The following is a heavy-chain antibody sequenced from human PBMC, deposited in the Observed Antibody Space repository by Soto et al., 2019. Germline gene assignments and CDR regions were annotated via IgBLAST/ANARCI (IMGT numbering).Heavy chain of an antibody. V-gene: IGHV1-69*01. J-gene: IGHJ6*02. CDR3: ARSHGRSTSLEIYYYYYYAMDV. CDR2: IIPISETT. CDR1: GGTFSSYA. D-gene: IGHD2-2*01. Sequence: QVQLVQSGAEVQKPGSSVKVSCKASGGTFSSYAISWVRQAPGQGLEWMGGIIPISETTNYAQKFQGRVTITADESKSTAYMDLSSPRSEDTAVYYCARSHGRSTSLEIYYYYYYAMDVWGQGTTVTVSS.